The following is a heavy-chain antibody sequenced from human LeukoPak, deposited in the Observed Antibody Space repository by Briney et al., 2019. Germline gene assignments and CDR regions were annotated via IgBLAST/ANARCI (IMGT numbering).Heavy chain of an antibody. Sequence: PSETLSLTCTVSGGSISSGNYYWSWIRQPAGKGLEWIGRIYTSGSTNFHPSLKSRVTISVDTSKNQFSLKLSSATAADTAVYYCARGLYYYASGSYNFDYWGQGTLVPVSS. J-gene: IGHJ4*02. CDR3: ARGLYYYASGSYNFDY. V-gene: IGHV4-61*02. CDR1: GGSISSGNYY. D-gene: IGHD3-10*01. CDR2: IYTSGST.